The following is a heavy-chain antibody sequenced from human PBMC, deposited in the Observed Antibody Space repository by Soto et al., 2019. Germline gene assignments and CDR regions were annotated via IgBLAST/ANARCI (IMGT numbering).Heavy chain of an antibody. Sequence: GGSLRLSCAASGFTVSSNYMSWVRQAPGKGLEWVSVIYSGGSTYYADSVKGRFTISRHNSKNTLYLQMNSLRAEDTAVYYCASRNYDFWSGPNHQPFDYWGQGTLVTVSS. V-gene: IGHV3-53*04. D-gene: IGHD3-3*01. CDR2: IYSGGST. CDR1: GFTVSSNY. J-gene: IGHJ4*02. CDR3: ASRNYDFWSGPNHQPFDY.